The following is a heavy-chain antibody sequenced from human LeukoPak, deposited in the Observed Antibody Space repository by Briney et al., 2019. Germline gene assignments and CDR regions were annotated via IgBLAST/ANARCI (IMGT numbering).Heavy chain of an antibody. CDR1: GFSQRDFD. J-gene: IGHJ5*02. V-gene: IGHV3-11*04. CDR2: ISSSCRLI. D-gene: IGHD1-1*01. CDR3: ARDPGTTSDS. Sequence: GGSLSLFCVVSGFSQRDFDMMCMPHTPGGSLEWNSYISSSCRLIKHLESVKGRFTMSRDDAKNSLFLEMTSLGVDDTAVYFCARDPGTTSDSWGQGTLVTVSS.